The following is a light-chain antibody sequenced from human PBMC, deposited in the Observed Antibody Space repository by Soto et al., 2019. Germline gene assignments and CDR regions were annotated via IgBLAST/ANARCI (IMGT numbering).Light chain of an antibody. Sequence: QSALTQPASVSGSPGQSITISCTGGSNDVGAYMFVSWYQKHPGKAPKLMIYEVNNRPSGVSNRFSGSKSGNTASLTISGLQAEDEADYYCSSYRSSSTYVFGTGTKVTVL. J-gene: IGLJ1*01. CDR2: EVN. CDR1: SNDVGAYMF. V-gene: IGLV2-14*01. CDR3: SSYRSSSTYV.